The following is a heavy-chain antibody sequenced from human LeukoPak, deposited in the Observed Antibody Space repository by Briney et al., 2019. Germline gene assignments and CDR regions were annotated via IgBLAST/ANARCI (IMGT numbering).Heavy chain of an antibody. CDR2: IRPDGSED. Sequence: GGSLRLSCAASGFTFSNYWMSWVRQAPGKGLEWVASIRPDGSEDYYMDSVKGRFTISRDNAENSLYLQMNSLRAEDTAVYYCARSMGSVTTYDYWGQGTLVTVSS. D-gene: IGHD4-11*01. CDR1: GFTFSNYW. CDR3: ARSMGSVTTYDY. V-gene: IGHV3-7*01. J-gene: IGHJ4*02.